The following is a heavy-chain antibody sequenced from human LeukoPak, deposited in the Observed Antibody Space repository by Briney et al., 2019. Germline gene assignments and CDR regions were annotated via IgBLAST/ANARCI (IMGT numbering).Heavy chain of an antibody. D-gene: IGHD6-19*01. Sequence: PGGSLRLSCAASGFIFRSYGMHWVRQAPGKGLEWVAVISYDGSNKYYADSVKGRFTISRDNSKNTLYLQMNSLRAEDTAVYYCAKDREAVAGTLDYFDYWGQGTLVTVSS. CDR3: AKDREAVAGTLDYFDY. V-gene: IGHV3-30*18. J-gene: IGHJ4*02. CDR1: GFIFRSYG. CDR2: ISYDGSNK.